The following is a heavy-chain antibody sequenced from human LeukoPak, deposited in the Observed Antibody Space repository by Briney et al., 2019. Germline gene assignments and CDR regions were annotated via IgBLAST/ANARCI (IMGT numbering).Heavy chain of an antibody. J-gene: IGHJ6*02. CDR2: ISPSGTYT. CDR1: GFTFSDYY. CDR3: ARSCSGGSCYGNYYHGMDV. Sequence: GGSQRLSCAASGFTFSDYYMSWIRQAPGKGLEWVSYISPSGTYTNYAGSVKGRFTISRDNAKNSLYLQMNSLRAEDTAVYYCARSCSGGSCYGNYYHGMDVWGQGTTVTVSS. V-gene: IGHV3-11*03. D-gene: IGHD2-15*01.